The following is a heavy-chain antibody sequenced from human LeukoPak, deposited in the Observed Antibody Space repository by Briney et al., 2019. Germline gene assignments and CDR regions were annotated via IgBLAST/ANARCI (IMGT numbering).Heavy chain of an antibody. Sequence: PSETLSLTCTVSGGSISSSSYYWGWIRQPPGKGLEWIGSIYYSGSTYYNPSLKSRVTISVDTSKNQFSLKLSSVTAADTAVYYCARNYDLTGLDYWGQGTLVTVSS. D-gene: IGHD3-3*01. V-gene: IGHV4-39*01. CDR3: ARNYDLTGLDY. CDR1: GGSISSSSYY. CDR2: IYYSGST. J-gene: IGHJ4*02.